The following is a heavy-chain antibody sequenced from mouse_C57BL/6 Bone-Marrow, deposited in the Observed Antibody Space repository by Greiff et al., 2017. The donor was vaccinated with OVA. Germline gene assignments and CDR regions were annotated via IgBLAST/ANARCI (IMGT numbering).Heavy chain of an antibody. Sequence: EVQRVESGAELVRPGASVKLSCTASGFNIKDDYMHWVKQRPEQGLEWIGWIDPENGDTEYASKFQGKATITADTSSNTAYLQLSSLTSEDTAVYYCTTGDYGNFAYWGQGTLVTVSA. J-gene: IGHJ3*01. CDR3: TTGDYGNFAY. D-gene: IGHD2-1*01. V-gene: IGHV14-4*01. CDR2: IDPENGDT. CDR1: GFNIKDDY.